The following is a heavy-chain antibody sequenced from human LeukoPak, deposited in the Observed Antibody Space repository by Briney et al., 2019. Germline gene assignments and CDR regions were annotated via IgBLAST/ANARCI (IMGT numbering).Heavy chain of an antibody. Sequence: GGSLRLSCAVSGFSFSDHYMDWVRQAPGKGLEWVGRTRSKANSYTTEYAASVKGRFTISSDDSKNSLYLQMNSLKTEDTAVYYCVRDYYDGSGYYQDYWGQGTLVTVSS. CDR3: VRDYYDGSGYYQDY. J-gene: IGHJ4*02. D-gene: IGHD3-22*01. V-gene: IGHV3-72*01. CDR2: TRSKANSYTT. CDR1: GFSFSDHY.